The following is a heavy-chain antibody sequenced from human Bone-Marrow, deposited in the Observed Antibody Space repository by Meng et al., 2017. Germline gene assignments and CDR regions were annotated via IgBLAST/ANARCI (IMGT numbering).Heavy chain of an antibody. CDR3: ARDGYSSGWYNRLGMLFDI. V-gene: IGHV3-74*01. CDR2: INSDGSST. Sequence: GESLKISCAASGFTFSSYWMHWVRQAPGKGLGWVSRINSDGSSTSYADSVKGRFTISRDNAKNTLYLQMNSLRAEDTAVYYCARDGYSSGWYNRLGMLFDIWGQGTMVTVSS. D-gene: IGHD6-19*01. J-gene: IGHJ3*02. CDR1: GFTFSSYW.